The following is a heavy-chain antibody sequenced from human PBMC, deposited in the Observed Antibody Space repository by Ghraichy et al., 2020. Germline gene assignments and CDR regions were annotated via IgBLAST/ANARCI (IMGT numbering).Heavy chain of an antibody. CDR3: ARHYDFWSGYYHFDY. J-gene: IGHJ4*02. CDR2: IYYSGST. D-gene: IGHD3-3*01. V-gene: IGHV4-59*01. Sequence: SETLSLTCTVSGGSISSYYWSWIRQPPGKGLEWIGYIYYSGSTNYNPSLKSRVTISVDTSKNQFSLKLSSVTAADTAVYYCARHYDFWSGYYHFDYWGQGTLVTVSS. CDR1: GGSISSYY.